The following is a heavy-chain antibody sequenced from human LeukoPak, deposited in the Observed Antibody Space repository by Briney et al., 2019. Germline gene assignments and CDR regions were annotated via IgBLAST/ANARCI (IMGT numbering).Heavy chain of an antibody. V-gene: IGHV4-59*01. J-gene: IGHJ4*02. CDR2: IYYSGTT. CDR3: ARGTSPETLRV. Sequence: PSETLSLTCTVSDDSISNYYWSWIRQPPGKGLEWIGYIYYSGTTNYNPSLMSRVTISIDTSKNHFSLKLSSVTTADTAVYYCARGTSPETLRVWGPGTLVTVSS. CDR1: DDSISNYY. D-gene: IGHD2-2*01.